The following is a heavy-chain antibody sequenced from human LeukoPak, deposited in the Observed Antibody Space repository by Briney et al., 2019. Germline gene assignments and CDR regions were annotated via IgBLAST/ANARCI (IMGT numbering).Heavy chain of an antibody. CDR3: ARDQSDYVWGSYRIGWFDP. V-gene: IGHV4-59*12. J-gene: IGHJ5*02. Sequence: PSETLSLTCAVSGGPLTSYYWSWIRQPPGKGLEWIGFIYYRGSTNYNPSLESRVTISVDTSKNQFSLKLSSVTAADTAVYYCARDQSDYVWGSYRIGWFDPWGQGTLVTVSS. CDR1: GGPLTSYY. D-gene: IGHD3-16*02. CDR2: IYYRGST.